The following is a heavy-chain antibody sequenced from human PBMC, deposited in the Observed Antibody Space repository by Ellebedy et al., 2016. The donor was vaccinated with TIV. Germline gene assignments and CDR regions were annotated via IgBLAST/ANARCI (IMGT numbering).Heavy chain of an antibody. CDR1: GFSLSSYW. V-gene: IGHV3-7*04. D-gene: IGHD3-10*01. CDR3: GRAIGSGSCY. J-gene: IGHJ4*02. Sequence: GGSLRLSCAASGFSLSSYWMHWVRQAPGKGLEWVANIKQDVSEKYYVDSVKGRFTISRDNAKNSLYLQMNSLRAEDTAVYFCGRAIGSGSCYWGQGTLVTVSS. CDR2: IKQDVSEK.